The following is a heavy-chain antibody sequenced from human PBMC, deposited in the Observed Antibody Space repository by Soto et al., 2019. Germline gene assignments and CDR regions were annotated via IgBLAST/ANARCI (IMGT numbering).Heavy chain of an antibody. CDR2: ISWDSGSI. J-gene: IGHJ4*02. V-gene: IGHV3-9*01. D-gene: IGHD1-7*01. Sequence: LRLSCVASGFTFDDFAMHWVRQIPGKGLEWVSHISWDSGSIDYGDSVRGRFTISRDNTKNSVYLQMNSLSVDDTALYYCTKDKGPTGTASDFWGQGTLVTVSS. CDR1: GFTFDDFA. CDR3: TKDKGPTGTASDF.